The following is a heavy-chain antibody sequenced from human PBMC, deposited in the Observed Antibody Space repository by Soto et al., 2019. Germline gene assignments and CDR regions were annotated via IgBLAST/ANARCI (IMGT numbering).Heavy chain of an antibody. D-gene: IGHD3-10*01. Sequence: QVQLVESGGGVVQPGRSLRLSCAASGFTFSSYGMHWVRQAPGKGLEWVAVIWYDGSNKYYADSVKGRFTISRDNSKNTLYLQMNSLRAEDTAVYYCAKGGFLLLDYWGQGTLVTVSS. V-gene: IGHV3-33*06. CDR2: IWYDGSNK. CDR1: GFTFSSYG. J-gene: IGHJ4*02. CDR3: AKGGFLLLDY.